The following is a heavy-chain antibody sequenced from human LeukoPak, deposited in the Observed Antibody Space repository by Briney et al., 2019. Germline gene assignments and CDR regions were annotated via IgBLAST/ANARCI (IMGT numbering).Heavy chain of an antibody. CDR1: GYTFTSYG. CDR2: ISAYNGNT. CDR3: ARAMITFGGVIALDY. D-gene: IGHD3-16*02. V-gene: IGHV1-18*01. Sequence: GASVKVSCKASGYTFTSYGISWVRQAPGQGLEWMGWISAYNGNTNYAQKLQGRVTMTTDTSTSTAYMELRSLRSDDTAVYYCARAMITFGGVIALDYWGQGTLVTVSS. J-gene: IGHJ4*02.